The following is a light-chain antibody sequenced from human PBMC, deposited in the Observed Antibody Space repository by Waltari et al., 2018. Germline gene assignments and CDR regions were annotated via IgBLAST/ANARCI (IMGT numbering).Light chain of an antibody. Sequence: DIPMTQSPSTISASVGDRLTITRRASQSSRSWLAWYQQKPGKAPNVLIYKASPLESGVPSRFSGGGSGTEFTLTISSLQPDDFATYYCQQFNSFPFTFGGGTKVEV. J-gene: IGKJ4*01. CDR1: QSSRSW. CDR3: QQFNSFPFT. CDR2: KAS. V-gene: IGKV1-5*03.